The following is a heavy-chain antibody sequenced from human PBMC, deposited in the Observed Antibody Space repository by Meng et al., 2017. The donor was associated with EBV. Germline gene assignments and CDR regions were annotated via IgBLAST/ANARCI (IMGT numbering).Heavy chain of an antibody. D-gene: IGHD6-13*01. Sequence: VQLLQAGAGVKSPGSSVNVYCKASGGTFSSYAIRWVRQAPGQGLEWMGGIIPIFGTANYAQKFQGRVTITADKSTSTAYMELSSLRSEDTAVYYCARAEIAAAGRLDYWGQGTLVTVSS. CDR3: ARAEIAAAGRLDY. CDR1: GGTFSSYA. J-gene: IGHJ4*02. V-gene: IGHV1-69*06. CDR2: IIPIFGTA.